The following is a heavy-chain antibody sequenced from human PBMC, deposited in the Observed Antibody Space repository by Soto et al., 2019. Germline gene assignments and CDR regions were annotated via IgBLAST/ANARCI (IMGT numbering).Heavy chain of an antibody. V-gene: IGHV3-21*01. CDR2: ISSSSSYI. CDR3: ASSGYSSGSIDY. Sequence: EVQLVESGGGLVKPGGSLRLSCAASGFTFSSYSMNWVRQAPGKGLGWVSSISSSSSYIYYADSVKGRFTISRDNAKNSLYLQMNSLRAEDTAVYYCASSGYSSGSIDYWGQGTLVTVSS. J-gene: IGHJ4*02. CDR1: GFTFSSYS. D-gene: IGHD6-19*01.